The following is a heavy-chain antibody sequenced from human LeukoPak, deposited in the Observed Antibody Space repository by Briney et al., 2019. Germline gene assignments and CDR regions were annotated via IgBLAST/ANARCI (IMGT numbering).Heavy chain of an antibody. CDR2: IYYSGST. V-gene: IGHV4-31*03. Sequence: SQTLSLTCTVSGGSISSGGYYWSWVRQHPGKGLEWNGYIYYSGSTYYNPSLKSRVTISVDTSKNQFSLKLSSVTAADTAVYYCARDRREGDCSGGSCYSGSKGMDVWGQGTTVTVSS. D-gene: IGHD2-15*01. CDR3: ARDRREGDCSGGSCYSGSKGMDV. CDR1: GGSISSGGYY. J-gene: IGHJ6*02.